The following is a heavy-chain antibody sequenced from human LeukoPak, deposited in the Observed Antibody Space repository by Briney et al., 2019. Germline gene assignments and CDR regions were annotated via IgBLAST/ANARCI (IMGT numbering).Heavy chain of an antibody. J-gene: IGHJ4*02. D-gene: IGHD1-1*01. V-gene: IGHV1-46*01. CDR3: ARGRYKLVEY. CDR1: GYTXISYY. Sequence: ASVKVSCKTSGYTXISYYMHGVRQAPGQGLEWMGIINPGGGGTTYAQKFQGRVTITRDTSTSTVYMEVRSLRSEDMAVYYCARGRYKLVEYWGQGTLVTVSS. CDR2: INPGGGGT.